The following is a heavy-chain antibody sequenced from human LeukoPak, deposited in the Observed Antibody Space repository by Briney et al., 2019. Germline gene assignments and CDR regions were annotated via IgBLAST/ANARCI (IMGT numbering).Heavy chain of an antibody. CDR3: AKDLNYYGSGSHQNI. J-gene: IGHJ3*02. V-gene: IGHV3-9*01. D-gene: IGHD3-10*01. CDR2: IRWNSGSI. Sequence: GRSLRLSCAASGFTFDDYAMHWVRQAPGKGLEWVSGIRWNSGSIGYADSVKGRFTISRDNAKNSLYLQMNSLRAEDTALYYCAKDLNYYGSGSHQNIWGQGTMVTVSS. CDR1: GFTFDDYA.